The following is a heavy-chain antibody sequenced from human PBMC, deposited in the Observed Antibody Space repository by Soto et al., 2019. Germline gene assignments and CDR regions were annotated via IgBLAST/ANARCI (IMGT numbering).Heavy chain of an antibody. CDR2: IYWDEDK. CDR3: AHRPRGYAYYLDY. V-gene: IGHV2-5*02. J-gene: IGHJ4*02. CDR1: GFSLSTRGVA. Sequence: QITLKESGPTLVKPTQTLTLTCTFSGFSLSTRGVAVGWFRQPPGKALEWLALIYWDEDKWYSPSLKTRLTLTADTSKNQVALTMWNMDPVDTATYYCAHRPRGYAYYLDYCGQGTLVTVSS. D-gene: IGHD5-12*01.